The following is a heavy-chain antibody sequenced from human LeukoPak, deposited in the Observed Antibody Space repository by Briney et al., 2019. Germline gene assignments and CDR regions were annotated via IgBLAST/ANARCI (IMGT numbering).Heavy chain of an antibody. V-gene: IGHV4-59*08. D-gene: IGHD3-9*01. CDR1: GASVTTDY. Sequence: PSQTLSLTCDVSGASVTTDYWSWIRQPPGKGLEWIGYIHNSGNTDYNPSLKSRLTISVDTSKNQFSLTLSSATAADTAVYYCAGRGQRYFRDWGQGTLVTVSS. J-gene: IGHJ1*01. CDR3: AGRGQRYFRD. CDR2: IHNSGNT.